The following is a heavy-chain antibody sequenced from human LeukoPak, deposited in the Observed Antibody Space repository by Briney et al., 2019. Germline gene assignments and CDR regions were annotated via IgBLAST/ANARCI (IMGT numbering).Heavy chain of an antibody. CDR2: ISSSSSSTI. CDR1: GFTFSSYS. Sequence: GGSLRLSCAASGFTFSSYSMNWVRQAPGKGLEWVSYISSSSSSTIYYADSVKGRFTISRDNAKNSLYLQMNSLRAEDTAVYYCARDSTATGDFDYWGQGTLVTVSS. J-gene: IGHJ4*02. CDR3: ARDSTATGDFDY. V-gene: IGHV3-48*04. D-gene: IGHD5-24*01.